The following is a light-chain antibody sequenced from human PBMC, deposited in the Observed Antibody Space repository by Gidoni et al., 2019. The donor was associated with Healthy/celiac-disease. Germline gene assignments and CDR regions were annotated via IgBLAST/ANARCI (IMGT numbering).Light chain of an antibody. J-gene: IGKJ1*01. CDR2: GAS. V-gene: IGKV3-15*01. Sequence: EIVMTQTPATLSVSPGERATPSGRASQSVSSNLAWYQQKPGQAPMLLIYGASTRATGIPARFSGSGSGTEFTLTISSLQSEDFAVYYCQQYNNWPPWTFGQGTKVEIK. CDR1: QSVSSN. CDR3: QQYNNWPPWT.